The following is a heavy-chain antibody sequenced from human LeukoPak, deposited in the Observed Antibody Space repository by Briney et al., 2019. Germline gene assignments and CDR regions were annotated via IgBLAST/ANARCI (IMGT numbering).Heavy chain of an antibody. V-gene: IGHV3-30*03. J-gene: IGHJ4*02. D-gene: IGHD6-13*01. CDR3: ARDSRDLYSSSWYRGFDY. Sequence: GGSLRLSCAASGFTFSNYVMQWVRQAPGKGLEWVALIAHDGSNKYYADSVKGRFTISRENSKNTVYLQMNSLRAEDTAVYYCARDSRDLYSSSWYRGFDYWGQGTLVTVSS. CDR1: GFTFSNYV. CDR2: IAHDGSNK.